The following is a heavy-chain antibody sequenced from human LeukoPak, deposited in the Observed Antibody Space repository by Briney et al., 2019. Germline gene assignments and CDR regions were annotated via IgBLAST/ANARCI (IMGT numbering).Heavy chain of an antibody. CDR2: IYYSGST. D-gene: IGHD6-19*01. J-gene: IGHJ4*02. CDR3: ARRRYSSGWYAYFDY. V-gene: IGHV4-59*12. CDR1: GGSISSYY. Sequence: SETLSLTCTVSGGSISSYYWSWIRQPPGKGLEWIGYIYYSGSTYYNPSLRSRVTISVDTSKNQFSLKLSSVTAADTAVYYCARRRYSSGWYAYFDYWGQGTLVTVSS.